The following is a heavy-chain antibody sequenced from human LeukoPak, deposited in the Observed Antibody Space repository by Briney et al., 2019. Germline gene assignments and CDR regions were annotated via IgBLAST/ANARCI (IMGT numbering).Heavy chain of an antibody. CDR1: GYTFTSYG. J-gene: IGHJ4*02. CDR3: ARVAVGIIISGVGHETFDY. V-gene: IGHV1-18*01. CDR2: ISAYNSNT. D-gene: IGHD3-3*01. Sequence: ASVKVSCKASGYTFTSYGISWVRQAPGQGLEWMGWISAYNSNTNSAQTLQGRVTMTTDTSTNTAYMELRSLRSGDTAVYYCARVAVGIIISGVGHETFDYWGQGTLVTVSS.